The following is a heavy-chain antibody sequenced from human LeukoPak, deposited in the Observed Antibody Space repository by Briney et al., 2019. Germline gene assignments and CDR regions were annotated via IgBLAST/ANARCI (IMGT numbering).Heavy chain of an antibody. Sequence: GGSLRLSCAASGFTFSSYGMHWVRQAPGKGLEWVAVISYDGSNKYYADSVRGRFTISRDNSKNTLYLQMNSLRAEDTAVYYCAKDGNGPFDYWGQGTLVTVSS. CDR2: ISYDGSNK. CDR3: AKDGNGPFDY. J-gene: IGHJ4*02. D-gene: IGHD1-26*01. V-gene: IGHV3-30*18. CDR1: GFTFSSYG.